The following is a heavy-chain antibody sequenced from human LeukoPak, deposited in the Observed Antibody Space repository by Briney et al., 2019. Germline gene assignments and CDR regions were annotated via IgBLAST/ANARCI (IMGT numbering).Heavy chain of an antibody. V-gene: IGHV3-11*01. CDR3: AGSGSPGDY. J-gene: IGHJ4*02. Sequence: GGSLRLSCVGSGFNFSDYYMSWIRQAPGKGLEWISYISPNDVNRYYVDAVKGRFTVSRDNAKNSLFLQLKSLRVEDTAVYYCAGSGSPGDYWGQGTLVTVSS. D-gene: IGHD3-10*01. CDR1: GFNFSDYY. CDR2: ISPNDVNR.